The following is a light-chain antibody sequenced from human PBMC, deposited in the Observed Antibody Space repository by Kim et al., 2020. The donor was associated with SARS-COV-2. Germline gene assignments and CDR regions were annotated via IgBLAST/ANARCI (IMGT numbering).Light chain of an antibody. V-gene: IGLV2-14*03. J-gene: IGLJ3*02. CDR2: DVS. CDR3: SSYTSSSTLAV. Sequence: TITPCTGTSSDVGGYNYVPRYQQHPGKAPKHMIFDVSNRPSGVSNRFSGSKSGNTDSLTISGLQAEDEADYYCSSYTSSSTLAVFGGGTQLTVL. CDR1: SSDVGGYNY.